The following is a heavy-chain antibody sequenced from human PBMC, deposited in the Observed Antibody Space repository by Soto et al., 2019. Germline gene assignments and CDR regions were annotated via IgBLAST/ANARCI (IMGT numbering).Heavy chain of an antibody. CDR2: ISAYNGNT. Sequence: QVQLVQSGAEVKKPGASVKVSCKASGYTFTSYGISWVRQAPGQGLEWMGWISAYNGNTNYAQKLQGRVTMTTDTSTSTAYMELRSLRSDDTAVYYCARENDDFLSGYYSCFDYWGQGTLVTVSS. J-gene: IGHJ4*02. D-gene: IGHD3-3*01. CDR3: ARENDDFLSGYYSCFDY. V-gene: IGHV1-18*01. CDR1: GYTFTSYG.